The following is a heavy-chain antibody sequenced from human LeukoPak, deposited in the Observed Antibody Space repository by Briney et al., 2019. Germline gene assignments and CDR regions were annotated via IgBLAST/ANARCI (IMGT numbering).Heavy chain of an antibody. J-gene: IGHJ6*02. Sequence: GGSLRLSCAASGFTFSSYGMHWVRQAPGKGLEWVAVISYDGSNKYYAGSVKGRFTISRDNSKNTLYLQMNSLRAEDTAVYYCASLGNYYGMDVWGQGTTVTVSS. D-gene: IGHD1-26*01. V-gene: IGHV3-30*03. CDR1: GFTFSSYG. CDR2: ISYDGSNK. CDR3: ASLGNYYGMDV.